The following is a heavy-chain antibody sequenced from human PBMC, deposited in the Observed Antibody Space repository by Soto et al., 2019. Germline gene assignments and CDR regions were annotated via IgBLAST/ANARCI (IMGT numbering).Heavy chain of an antibody. Sequence: QVHLQESGPGLVKPSQTLSLTCTVSGGSISSGGHYLSWIRQHPGKGLEWIGYIHYSGGTSYKPSLKSRVTTSLDTSKNQFSLKVYSVPAADTAVYYWARGSTATVRAMDVWGPGPTFPVSS. CDR1: GGSISSGGHY. J-gene: IGHJ6*02. V-gene: IGHV4-31*03. D-gene: IGHD4-17*01. CDR2: IHYSGGT. CDR3: ARGSTATVRAMDV.